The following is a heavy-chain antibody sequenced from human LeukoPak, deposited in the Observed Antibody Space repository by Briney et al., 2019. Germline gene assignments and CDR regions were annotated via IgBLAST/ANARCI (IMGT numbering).Heavy chain of an antibody. CDR1: GGTFSSYA. CDR2: IILILGIG. CDR3: ASGNGYCSSTSCYALGYCFDY. D-gene: IGHD2-2*03. Sequence: SVKVSCKASGGTFSSYAISWVRQAPGQGLEWMGRIILILGIGNYAQKFQGRVTITADKSTSTAYMELSSLRSEDTAVYYCASGNGYCSSTSCYALGYCFDYWGQGTLVTVSS. V-gene: IGHV1-69*04. J-gene: IGHJ4*02.